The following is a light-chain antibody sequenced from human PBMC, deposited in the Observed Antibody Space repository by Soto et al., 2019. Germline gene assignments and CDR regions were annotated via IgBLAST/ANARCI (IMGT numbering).Light chain of an antibody. Sequence: QSALTQPPSVSGSPGQSVAISCTGTSSDVGGYNGVSWYQQPPGKAPKLMIYDVSNRPSGVPDRFSGSKSGNTASLTISGLQAEDEGDYYCSSYTSSSTYVFGTGTKLTVL. CDR2: DVS. CDR1: SSDVGGYNG. CDR3: SSYTSSSTYV. J-gene: IGLJ1*01. V-gene: IGLV2-18*02.